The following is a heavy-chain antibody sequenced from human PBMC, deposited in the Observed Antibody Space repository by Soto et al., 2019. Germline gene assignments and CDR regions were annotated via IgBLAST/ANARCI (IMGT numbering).Heavy chain of an antibody. D-gene: IGHD6-13*01. J-gene: IGHJ4*02. CDR3: ARSGRLRAAGGGLGY. CDR2: INPTSGGT. V-gene: IGHV1-2*04. CDR1: GYPFTGYY. Sequence: QVQLVQSGAEVKKPGASVKVSCTAYGYPFTGYYMHLVRQATGQGLAWMGWINPTSGGTNYAQKFQGWVTMTRDTSISTDYMELSRLRSDDTAVYYCARSGRLRAAGGGLGYLGQGTLGTVSS.